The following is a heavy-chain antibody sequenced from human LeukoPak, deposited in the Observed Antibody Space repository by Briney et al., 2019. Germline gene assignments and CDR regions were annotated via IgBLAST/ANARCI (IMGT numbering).Heavy chain of an antibody. J-gene: IGHJ4*02. CDR3: ARDSGRQRGPFDY. V-gene: IGHV1-2*02. D-gene: IGHD1-26*01. CDR2: INPNSGGT. CDR1: GYTFTGYY. Sequence: ASVKVSCKASGYTFTGYYMHWVRQAPGQGLEWMGWINPNSGGTNYAQKFQGRVTMTRDTSISTAYMELSRLRSDDTAVYYCARDSGRQRGPFDYWGQGTLVTVSS.